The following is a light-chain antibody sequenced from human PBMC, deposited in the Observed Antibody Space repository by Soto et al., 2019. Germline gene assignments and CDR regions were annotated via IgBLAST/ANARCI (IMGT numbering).Light chain of an antibody. CDR2: DAS. Sequence: DIQMTQSPSSLSASVGDRVTITCQASQDINNYLNWYQQKPGKAPKLLIYDASFLQTGVPSKFSGRGSGTHFTLTIDSLQPEDVATYFCQQYGNLPPLTFGGGTKVEI. V-gene: IGKV1-33*01. J-gene: IGKJ4*01. CDR1: QDINNY. CDR3: QQYGNLPPLT.